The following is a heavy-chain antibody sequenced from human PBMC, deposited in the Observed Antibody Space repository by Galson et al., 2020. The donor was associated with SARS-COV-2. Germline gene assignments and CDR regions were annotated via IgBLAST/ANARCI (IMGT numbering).Heavy chain of an antibody. Sequence: SLKISCAASGFTFDDYAMHWVRQAPGKGLEWVAGISYDSRIIDYADSVKGRFTISRDNAKNSLYLQMNSLRGEDTALYYCAKDCAAAGEYGMDVWGQGTTVTVSS. CDR3: AKDCAAAGEYGMDV. D-gene: IGHD6-13*01. CDR2: ISYDSRII. CDR1: GFTFDDYA. J-gene: IGHJ6*02. V-gene: IGHV3-9*01.